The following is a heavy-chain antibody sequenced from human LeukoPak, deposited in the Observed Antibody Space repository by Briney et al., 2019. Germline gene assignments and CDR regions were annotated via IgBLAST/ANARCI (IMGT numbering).Heavy chain of an antibody. CDR3: ARVKGGIAAAGNYFDY. CDR1: GFAFSSYA. V-gene: IGHV3-30-3*01. Sequence: PAGGSLRLSSAASGFAFSSYAMHWVRQGPGKGLEWVALVSYDGGSKYYADSVKGRLTISRDNSKNTLHLQMNSLRTEDTAVYYCARVKGGIAAAGNYFDYWGQGTLVTVSS. J-gene: IGHJ4*02. D-gene: IGHD6-13*01. CDR2: VSYDGGSK.